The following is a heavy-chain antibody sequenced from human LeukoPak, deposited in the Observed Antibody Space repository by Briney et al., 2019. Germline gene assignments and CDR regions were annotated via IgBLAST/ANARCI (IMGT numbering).Heavy chain of an antibody. CDR3: ARDLAHRGDY. CDR2: IYYSGST. V-gene: IGHV4-59*12. CDR1: GGSISSYY. J-gene: IGHJ4*02. Sequence: SETLSLTCTVSGGSISSYYWSWIRQPPGKGLEWIGYIYYSGSTNYNPSLKSRVTISVDTSKNQFSLKLSSVTAADTAVYYCARDLAHRGDYWGQGTLVTVSS.